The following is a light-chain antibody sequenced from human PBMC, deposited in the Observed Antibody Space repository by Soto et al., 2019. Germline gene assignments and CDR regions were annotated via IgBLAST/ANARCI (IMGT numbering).Light chain of an antibody. CDR3: QQYGSSPYT. CDR1: QSVSSSY. J-gene: IGKJ2*01. CDR2: GAS. Sequence: EIVLTQSPRTLSLSPGERATLSCRASQSVSSSYLAWYQQKTGQAPRLLIYGASSRATGIPDRFSGSGSGTDFTLTISRLEPEDFAVYYCQQYGSSPYTFGQGTKLEIK. V-gene: IGKV3-20*01.